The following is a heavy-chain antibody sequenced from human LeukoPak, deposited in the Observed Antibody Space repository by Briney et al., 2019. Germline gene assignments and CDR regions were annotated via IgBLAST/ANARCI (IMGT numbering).Heavy chain of an antibody. Sequence: GGSLRLSCAASGFTFSSYAMSWVRQAPGKGLEWVSAISGSGGGTYYADSVKGRFTISRDNSKNTLYLQMNSLRAEDTAVYYCANTILRGDIVVVPAAMYYFDYWGQGPLVTVSS. D-gene: IGHD2-2*01. V-gene: IGHV3-23*01. CDR2: ISGSGGGT. CDR3: ANTILRGDIVVVPAAMYYFDY. J-gene: IGHJ4*02. CDR1: GFTFSSYA.